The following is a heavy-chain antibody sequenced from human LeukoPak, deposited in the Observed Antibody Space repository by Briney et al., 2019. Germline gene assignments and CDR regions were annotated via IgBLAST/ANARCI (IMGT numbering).Heavy chain of an antibody. V-gene: IGHV4-4*09. Sequence: SETLSLTCTVSGGSISSYYWSWIRQPPGKGLEWIGYIYTSGSTNYNPSLKSRVTISVDTSKNQFSLKLSSVTAADTAVYYCARLGYSSSPFDYWGQGTLVTVSS. CDR1: GGSISSYY. CDR3: ARLGYSSSPFDY. J-gene: IGHJ4*02. CDR2: IYTSGST. D-gene: IGHD6-6*01.